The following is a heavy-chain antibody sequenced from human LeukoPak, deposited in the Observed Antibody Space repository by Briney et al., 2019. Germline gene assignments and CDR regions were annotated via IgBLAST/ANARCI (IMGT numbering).Heavy chain of an antibody. CDR3: ARIYSRGWSLDY. CDR2: MYTSGST. V-gene: IGHV4-4*07. Sequence: SETLSLTCTVSGGSISSYYWTWIRQSAGKGLEWIGRMYTSGSTKYSPSFESRVTMSGDASKNQFSLRLNSVTAADTAIYYCARIYSRGWSLDYWGPGTLVTVSS. J-gene: IGHJ4*02. CDR1: GGSISSYY. D-gene: IGHD6-19*01.